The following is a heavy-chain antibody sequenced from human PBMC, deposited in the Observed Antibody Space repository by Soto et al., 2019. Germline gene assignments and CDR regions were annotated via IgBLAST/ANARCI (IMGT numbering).Heavy chain of an antibody. Sequence: QITLKESGPTLVEPTQTLTLTCSFSGFSLTTSGVGVGWLRRAPGKALECLGIIYWDDDRRYNPSLKDRLTITKXXSXNXXVLSMTYMEPVDTATYYCAXRVXXSTXXXVGWFDSWGQGTLVTVS. CDR1: GFSLTTSGVG. J-gene: IGHJ5*01. CDR2: IYWDDDR. D-gene: IGHD3-3*02. CDR3: AXRVXXSTXXXVGWFDS. V-gene: IGHV2-5*02.